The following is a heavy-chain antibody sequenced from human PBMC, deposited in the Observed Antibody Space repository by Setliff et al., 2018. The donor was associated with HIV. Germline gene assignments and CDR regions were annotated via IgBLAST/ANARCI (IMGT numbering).Heavy chain of an antibody. CDR2: IYHSGST. CDR3: ARGRYRSRWYASDHYYIDV. CDR1: GGSISGSSYH. J-gene: IGHJ6*03. D-gene: IGHD6-13*01. Sequence: SETLSLTCTVSGGSISGSSYHWGWIRRTPGKGLEWIGSIYHSGSTYYKPSLKSRVTISVDTSKNQFSLKLRSVTAADTALYYCARGRYRSRWYASDHYYIDVWGKGTTVTVSS. V-gene: IGHV4-39*01.